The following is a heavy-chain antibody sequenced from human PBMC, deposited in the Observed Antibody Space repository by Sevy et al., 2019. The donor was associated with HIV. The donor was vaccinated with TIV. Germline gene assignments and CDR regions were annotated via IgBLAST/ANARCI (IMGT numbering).Heavy chain of an antibody. V-gene: IGHV3-7*01. Sequence: GGSLRLSCAASGLTFSRHWMTWVRQAPGKGLEWVANINQDGSEEFYVDSVKGRSTISRDNAKNSLHLQMISLRVEDTAMYYCASDYSWGQGTLVTVSS. CDR1: GLTFSRHW. J-gene: IGHJ4*02. CDR2: INQDGSEE. CDR3: ASDYS.